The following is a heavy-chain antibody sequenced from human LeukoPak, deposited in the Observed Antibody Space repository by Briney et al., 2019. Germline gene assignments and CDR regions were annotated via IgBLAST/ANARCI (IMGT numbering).Heavy chain of an antibody. CDR3: AKTLYSSGWEAGC. J-gene: IGHJ4*02. V-gene: IGHV1-2*02. CDR1: GYTFTGYY. Sequence: ASVKVSCKASGYTFTGYYMHWVRQAPGQGLEWMGWINPNSGGTNYAQKFQGRVTMTRDTSISTAYMELSRLRSDDTAVYYCAKTLYSSGWEAGCWGQGTLVTVSS. D-gene: IGHD6-19*01. CDR2: INPNSGGT.